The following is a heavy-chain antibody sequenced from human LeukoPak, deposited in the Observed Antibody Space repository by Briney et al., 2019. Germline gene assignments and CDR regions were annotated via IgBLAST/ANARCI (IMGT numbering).Heavy chain of an antibody. J-gene: IGHJ4*02. V-gene: IGHV3-30*04. CDR2: ISYDGSNK. CDR1: GFTFSSYA. D-gene: IGHD5-18*01. Sequence: GRSLRHSCAASGFTFSSYAMHWVRQAPGKGLEWVAVISYDGSNKYYADSVKGRFTISRDNSKNTLYLQMNSLRAEDTAVYYCARIGVQLWFATDYWGQGTLVTVSS. CDR3: ARIGVQLWFATDY.